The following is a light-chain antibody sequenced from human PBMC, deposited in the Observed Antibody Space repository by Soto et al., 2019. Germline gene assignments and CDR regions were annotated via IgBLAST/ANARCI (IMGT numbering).Light chain of an antibody. CDR2: LNSDGSH. Sequence: QPVLTQSPSASASLGASVKLTCTLSSGHSSYAIAWHQQQPEKGPRYLMKLNSDGSHSKGDGIPDRFSGSSSGAERYLTISSLQSEDEADYYCQTWGTGIPGVFGTGTKLTVL. CDR3: QTWGTGIPGV. CDR1: SGHSSYA. V-gene: IGLV4-69*01. J-gene: IGLJ1*01.